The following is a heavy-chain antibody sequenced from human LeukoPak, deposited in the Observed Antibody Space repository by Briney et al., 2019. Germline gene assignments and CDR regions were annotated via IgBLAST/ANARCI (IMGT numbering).Heavy chain of an antibody. D-gene: IGHD4-23*01. Sequence: PGGSLRLSCAASGFTFSSYAMHWVRQAPGKGLEWVAVISYDGSNKYYADSVKGRFTISRDNSKNTLYLQMNSLRAEDTAVYYCASSTAGRWYRDSHYFDYWGQGILVTVSS. V-gene: IGHV3-30*04. CDR2: ISYDGSNK. CDR1: GFTFSSYA. J-gene: IGHJ4*02. CDR3: ASSTAGRWYRDSHYFDY.